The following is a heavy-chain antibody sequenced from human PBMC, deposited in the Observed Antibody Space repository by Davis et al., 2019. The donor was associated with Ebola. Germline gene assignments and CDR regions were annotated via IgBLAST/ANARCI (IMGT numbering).Heavy chain of an antibody. CDR1: GFTFSSYG. J-gene: IGHJ6*04. V-gene: IGHV3-30*18. Sequence: PGGSLRLSCAASGFTFSSYGMHWVRQAPGKGLEWVAVISYDGSNKYYAESVKGRFTISRDNSKNTLYLQMNSLRAEDTAVYYCANPNSIFYSSNWYGKVGDMDVWGKGTTVTVSS. CDR3: ANPNSIFYSSNWYGKVGDMDV. D-gene: IGHD6-13*01. CDR2: ISYDGSNK.